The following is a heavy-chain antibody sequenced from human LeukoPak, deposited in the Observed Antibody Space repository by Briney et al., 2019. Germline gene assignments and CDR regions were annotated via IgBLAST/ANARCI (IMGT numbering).Heavy chain of an antibody. CDR1: GGSITSGSYY. CDR3: ARYAVEYSGTYFDS. V-gene: IGHV4-39*01. Sequence: PSETLSLTCTVSGGSITSGSYYWGWIRQYPGKGLEWIGNIYYSGSAYYNPSLKSRVTISVDTSKNQFSLKLSSVTAADTAVYYCARYAVEYSGTYFDSWGQGSLVTVSS. J-gene: IGHJ4*02. D-gene: IGHD1-26*01. CDR2: IYYSGSA.